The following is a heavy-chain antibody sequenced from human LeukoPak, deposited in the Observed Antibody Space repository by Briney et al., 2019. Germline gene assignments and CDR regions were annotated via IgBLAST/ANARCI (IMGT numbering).Heavy chain of an antibody. Sequence: GASVKVACKASGYTFTSYGISWVRQAPGQGLEWMGWIRAYNGNTNYAQKLQGRVTMTTGTSTSTAYMELRSLRSDDTAVYYCARGGGYSYGLYYYYGMDVWGKGTTVTVSS. CDR1: GYTFTSYG. V-gene: IGHV1-18*04. D-gene: IGHD5-18*01. J-gene: IGHJ6*04. CDR3: ARGGGYSYGLYYYYGMDV. CDR2: IRAYNGNT.